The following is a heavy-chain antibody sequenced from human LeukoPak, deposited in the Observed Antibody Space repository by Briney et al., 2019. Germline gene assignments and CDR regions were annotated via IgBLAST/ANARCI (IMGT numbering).Heavy chain of an antibody. V-gene: IGHV6-1*01. CDR2: TYSSAEWYN. Sequence: SQTLSLSCAISGDTFSSNSAAWSWLRQSPSRGLEWLGRTYSSAEWYNDSAVSVKSRITIKPDTSKNQLSLQLNSVTPDDTAVYYCAKFNWNDAFDIWGRGTMVTVSS. D-gene: IGHD1-1*01. J-gene: IGHJ3*02. CDR3: AKFNWNDAFDI. CDR1: GDTFSSNSAA.